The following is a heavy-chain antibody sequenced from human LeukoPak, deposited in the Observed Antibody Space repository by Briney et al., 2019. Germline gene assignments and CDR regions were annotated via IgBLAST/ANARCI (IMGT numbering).Heavy chain of an antibody. Sequence: ASVKVSCKASGYTFTSYGISWVRQAPGQGLEWMGWISAYNGNTNYAQKLQGRVTMTTDTSTSTAYMELRSLRSDDTAVYYCARVYTMVRGVIILLDYWGQGTLVTVSS. CDR2: ISAYNGNT. CDR3: ARVYTMVRGVIILLDY. J-gene: IGHJ4*02. CDR1: GYTFTSYG. D-gene: IGHD3-10*01. V-gene: IGHV1-18*04.